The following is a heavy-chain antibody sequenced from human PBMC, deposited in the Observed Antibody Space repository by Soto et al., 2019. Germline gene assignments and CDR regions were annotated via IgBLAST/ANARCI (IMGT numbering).Heavy chain of an antibody. CDR3: VRGSVYNWRGDF. Sequence: EVQPVVSGGDLIQPGGSLRLSCAASGFTFSNYWMHWVRQAPGKGLVWVSRINGDGSTTSYADSVKGRFTISRDNAKNTLSLQMNSLRAEDTAVYYCVRGSVYNWRGDFWGQGTLVTVSS. CDR1: GFTFSNYW. CDR2: INGDGSTT. J-gene: IGHJ4*02. D-gene: IGHD1-20*01. V-gene: IGHV3-74*01.